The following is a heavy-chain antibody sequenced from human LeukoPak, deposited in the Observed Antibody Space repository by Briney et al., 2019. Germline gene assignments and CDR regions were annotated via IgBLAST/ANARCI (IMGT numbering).Heavy chain of an antibody. CDR2: IIPIFGTA. CDR3: ARGVRPYYDFWSGCTIDY. CDR1: GGTFSSYA. V-gene: IGHV1-69*13. Sequence: SVKVSCKASGGTFSSYAISWVRQAPGQGLEWMGGIIPIFGTANYAQKFQGRVTITADESTSTAYMELSSLRSEDTAVYYCARGVRPYYDFWSGCTIDYWGQGTLVTVSS. D-gene: IGHD3-3*01. J-gene: IGHJ4*02.